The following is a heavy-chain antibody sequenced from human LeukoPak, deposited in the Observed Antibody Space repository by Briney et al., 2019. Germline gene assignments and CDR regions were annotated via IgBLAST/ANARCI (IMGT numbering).Heavy chain of an antibody. Sequence: PGGSLRLSCAASGFTFSNYGMNWVRQAPGKGLEWVSGITGSGGNTYYADSVKGRFTISRDNSKNTLYLQMNSLRAEDTAVYYCATVAAAGPPGAKNYYYYMDVWGKGTTVTVSS. D-gene: IGHD6-13*01. V-gene: IGHV3-23*01. CDR3: ATVAAAGPPGAKNYYYYMDV. CDR2: ITGSGGNT. J-gene: IGHJ6*03. CDR1: GFTFSNYG.